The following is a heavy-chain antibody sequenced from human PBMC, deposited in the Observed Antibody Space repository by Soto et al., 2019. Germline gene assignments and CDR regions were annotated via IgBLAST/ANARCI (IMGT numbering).Heavy chain of an antibody. V-gene: IGHV4-61*01. CDR1: GGSVSSGSYY. Sequence: SETLSLTCTVSGGSVSSGSYYWSWIRQPPGKGLEWIGYIYYSGSTNYNPSLKSRVTISVDTSKNQFSLKLSSVTAADTAVYYCARGAFRNYFDYWGQGTLVTVSS. CDR3: ARGAFRNYFDY. CDR2: IYYSGST. J-gene: IGHJ4*02.